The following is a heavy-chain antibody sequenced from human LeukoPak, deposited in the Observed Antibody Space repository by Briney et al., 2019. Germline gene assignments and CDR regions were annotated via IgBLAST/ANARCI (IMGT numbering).Heavy chain of an antibody. CDR1: GGSISSYY. Sequence: ASETLSLTCTVSGGSISSYYWSWIRQPPGKGLEWIGYVHYSGGITYYNPSLKSRVTISVDRSKNQFSLKLSSVTAADTAVYYCARTMERTYSSGWYFDYWGQGTLVTVSS. CDR2: VHYSGGIT. CDR3: ARTMERTYSSGWYFDY. D-gene: IGHD6-19*01. J-gene: IGHJ4*02. V-gene: IGHV4-59*12.